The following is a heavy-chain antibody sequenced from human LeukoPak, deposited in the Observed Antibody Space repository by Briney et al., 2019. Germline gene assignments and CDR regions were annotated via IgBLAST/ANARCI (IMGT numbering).Heavy chain of an antibody. J-gene: IGHJ4*02. D-gene: IGHD1-26*01. CDR2: IKQDGYEK. Sequence: GGFLRLSCAASGLTFSGYWWSWVRKTPEKGLEWVANIKQDGYEKYYVDSVKGRFTISRDNAKNSLYLQMNSLRADDTAIYYCARDKIVGPTTLDYWGQGALVTVSS. CDR3: ARDKIVGPTTLDY. V-gene: IGHV3-7*01. CDR1: GLTFSGYW.